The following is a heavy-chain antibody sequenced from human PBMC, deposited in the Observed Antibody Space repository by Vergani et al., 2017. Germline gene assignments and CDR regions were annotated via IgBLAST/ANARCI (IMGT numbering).Heavy chain of an antibody. CDR2: ISSSSSTI. Sequence: EVQLVESGGGLVQPGGSLRLSCAASGFTFSSYSMNWVRQAPGKGLEWVSYISSSSSTIYYADSVKGRFTISRDNAKNSLYLQMNSLRAEDTAVYYCAIKDIVVVPAASNYYYMDVWGKGNTVTVSS. CDR3: AIKDIVVVPAASNYYYMDV. V-gene: IGHV3-48*01. CDR1: GFTFSSYS. J-gene: IGHJ6*03. D-gene: IGHD2-2*01.